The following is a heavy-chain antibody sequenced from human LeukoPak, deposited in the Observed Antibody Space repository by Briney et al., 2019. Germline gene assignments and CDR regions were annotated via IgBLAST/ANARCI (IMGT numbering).Heavy chain of an antibody. CDR3: AKEQFIAGNY. CDR1: GFTFSSYA. J-gene: IGHJ4*02. Sequence: GGSLRLSCAASGFTFSSYAMHWVRQAPGKGLEYVSAISSNGGSTYYANSVKGRFTISRDNSKNTLYLQMNSLRAEDTAVYYCAKEQFIAGNYWGQGTLVTVSS. D-gene: IGHD5-24*01. V-gene: IGHV3-64*01. CDR2: ISSNGGST.